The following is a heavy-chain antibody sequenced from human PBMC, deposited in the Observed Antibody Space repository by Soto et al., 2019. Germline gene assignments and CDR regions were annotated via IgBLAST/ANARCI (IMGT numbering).Heavy chain of an antibody. V-gene: IGHV4-39*01. CDR2: IYYSGST. Sequence: KTSETLSLTCTVSGGSISSSSYYWGWIRQPPGKGLEWIGSIYYSGSTYYNPSLKSRVTISVDTSKNQFSLKLSSVTAADTAVYYCARLGCSGGSCYYFDYWGQGTLVTVSS. CDR3: ARLGCSGGSCYYFDY. J-gene: IGHJ4*02. D-gene: IGHD2-15*01. CDR1: GGSISSSSYY.